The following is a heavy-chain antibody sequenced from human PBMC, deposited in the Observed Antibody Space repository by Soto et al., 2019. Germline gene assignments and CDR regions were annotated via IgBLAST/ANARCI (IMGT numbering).Heavy chain of an antibody. V-gene: IGHV5-51*01. Sequence: GESLKISCKGSGYSFTSYWIGWVRQMPGKGLEWMGIIYPGDSDTRYSPSFQGQVTISADKSISTAYLQWSSLKASDTAMYYCARQAQTTLIPPSPKYMDVPDKTTTVTVS. CDR1: GYSFTSYW. J-gene: IGHJ6*03. D-gene: IGHD1-7*01. CDR2: IYPGDSDT. CDR3: ARQAQTTLIPPSPKYMDV.